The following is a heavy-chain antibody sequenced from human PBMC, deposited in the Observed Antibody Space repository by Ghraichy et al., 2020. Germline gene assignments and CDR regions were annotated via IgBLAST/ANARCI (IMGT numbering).Heavy chain of an antibody. Sequence: SQTLSLTCSVSGGSVNTYYWTWIRQSPEKGLEWIGHIYYRGTTTYNPSLKSRVTISLDRAKNQFSLELSSVNAAETAIYYCANSGWFNYFDFWGQGVLVTVSS. CDR1: GGSVNTYY. D-gene: IGHD6-19*01. CDR3: ANSGWFNYFDF. CDR2: IYYRGTT. J-gene: IGHJ4*02. V-gene: IGHV4-59*02.